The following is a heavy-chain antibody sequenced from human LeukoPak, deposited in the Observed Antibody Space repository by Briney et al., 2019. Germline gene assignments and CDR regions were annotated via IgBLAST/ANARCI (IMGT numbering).Heavy chain of an antibody. CDR1: SGSFSGYY. V-gene: IGHV4-34*01. D-gene: IGHD3-10*01. CDR2: INHSGST. Sequence: SETLSLTCAVHSGSFSGYYWSWVRQPPGKGLEWLGEINHSGSTKYNPSLGRRVTISVDTPKNQFSLKLSSVTAADTAVYYCARLMWFGELLPNWFDPWGQGTLVTVSS. CDR3: ARLMWFGELLPNWFDP. J-gene: IGHJ5*02.